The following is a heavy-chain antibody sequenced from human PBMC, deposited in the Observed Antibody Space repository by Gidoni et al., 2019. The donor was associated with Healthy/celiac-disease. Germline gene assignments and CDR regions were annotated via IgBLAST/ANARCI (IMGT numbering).Heavy chain of an antibody. J-gene: IGHJ4*02. Sequence: EVQLLESGGGLVQPGGSLRLSCAASGFTFSSYAMSWVRQAPGKGLEWVSAISGSGGSTYYADSVKGRFTTSRDNSKNTLYLQMNSLRAEDTAVYYCAKDRQSLMVVAADTFDYWGQGTLVTVSS. CDR1: GFTFSSYA. V-gene: IGHV3-23*01. D-gene: IGHD2-15*01. CDR2: ISGSGGST. CDR3: AKDRQSLMVVAADTFDY.